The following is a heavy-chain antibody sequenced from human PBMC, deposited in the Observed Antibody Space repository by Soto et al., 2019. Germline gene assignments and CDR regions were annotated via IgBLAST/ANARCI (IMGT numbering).Heavy chain of an antibody. Sequence: ASETLSLTCAVYGGPFSGFYWSWIRKPPGKGLEWIGEINDSGSTTYNPSLKSRVTMSVDTSKNQFSLKLSSMTAADTAVYYCARFRRGPAALFDKDWGQGILVTVSS. J-gene: IGHJ4*02. CDR3: ARFRRGPAALFDKD. D-gene: IGHD2-2*01. V-gene: IGHV4-34*10. CDR1: GGPFSGFY. CDR2: INDSGST.